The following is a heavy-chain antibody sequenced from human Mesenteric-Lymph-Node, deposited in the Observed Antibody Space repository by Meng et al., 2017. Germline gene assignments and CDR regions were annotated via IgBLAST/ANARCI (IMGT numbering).Heavy chain of an antibody. CDR1: GYTFTNYY. CDR2: INTSVGYT. V-gene: IGHV1-46*01. CDR3: ARASRVLGGFDY. D-gene: IGHD3-16*01. J-gene: IGHJ4*02. Sequence: QVQLVQSGAEVKKPGASVKLSCKASGYTFTNYYMHWVRQAPGQGLEWMGIINTSVGYTSHAQKFQGRVTMTRDTSTSTVHMEVSSLRSADTAVYYCARASRVLGGFDYWGQGTLVTVSS.